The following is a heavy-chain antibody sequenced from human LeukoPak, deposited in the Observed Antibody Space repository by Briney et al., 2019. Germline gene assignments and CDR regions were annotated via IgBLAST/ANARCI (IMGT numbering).Heavy chain of an antibody. J-gene: IGHJ4*02. CDR1: DYTFTTYG. CDR3: ARGSVTLDY. D-gene: IGHD4-17*01. CDR2: ISTYNGNT. V-gene: IGHV1-18*04. Sequence: ASVKVSCKTSDYTFTTYGISWVRQAPGQGLEWMGWISTYNGNTDYAQNLQDRVTMTTDTSTSTAYMELSRLTSDDTAVYYCARGSVTLDYWGQGTLVTVPS.